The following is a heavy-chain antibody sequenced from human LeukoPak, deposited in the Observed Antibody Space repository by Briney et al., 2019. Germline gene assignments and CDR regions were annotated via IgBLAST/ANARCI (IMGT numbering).Heavy chain of an antibody. CDR3: ARLYKLTTLDY. D-gene: IGHD4-17*01. V-gene: IGHV5-10-1*01. CDR1: GYIFTNYW. J-gene: IGHJ4*02. Sequence: GESLRISCKGSGYIFTNYWITWVRQMPGKGLEWVGRIDPRDSYTSYSPSFQGHVTISADKSISTAYLQWTSLKASDTAMYYCARLYKLTTLDYWGQGTQVTVSS. CDR2: IDPRDSYT.